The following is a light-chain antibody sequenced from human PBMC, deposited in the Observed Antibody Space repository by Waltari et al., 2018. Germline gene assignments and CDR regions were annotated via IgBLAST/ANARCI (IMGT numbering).Light chain of an antibody. Sequence: SYDLTQPLSVSVALGQTARITCGGNNIGGKNVHWYQQKPGQAPLLVIYRDKNRPSRIPERFSGSNSENTATLTITGAQGADEAGYYCQVWDSSTAVFGGGTQLTVL. CDR3: QVWDSSTAV. J-gene: IGLJ7*01. V-gene: IGLV3-9*01. CDR2: RDK. CDR1: NIGGKN.